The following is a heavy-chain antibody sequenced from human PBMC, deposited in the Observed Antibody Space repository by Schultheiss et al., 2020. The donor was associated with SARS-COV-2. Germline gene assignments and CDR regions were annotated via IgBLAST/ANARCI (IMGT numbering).Heavy chain of an antibody. V-gene: IGHV1-2*02. J-gene: IGHJ6*03. CDR2: IDPTSGGT. CDR3: ASKNGGTYGSGSSYYMDV. Sequence: ASVKVSCKASGYTFTGYFMHWVRQAPGQGLEWVGWIDPTSGGTYYAQKFQGRVTMTRDTSTSTVYIELSSLRSEDTAVYYCASKNGGTYGSGSSYYMDVWGKGTTVTVSS. CDR1: GYTFTGYF. D-gene: IGHD3-10*01.